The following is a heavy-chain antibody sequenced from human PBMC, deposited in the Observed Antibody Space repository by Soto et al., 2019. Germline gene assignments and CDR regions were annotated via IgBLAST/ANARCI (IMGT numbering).Heavy chain of an antibody. CDR1: GGSFSGYY. CDR3: ARGGFDSSWYWFDP. CDR2: INHSGST. D-gene: IGHD6-13*01. Sequence: SETLSLTCAVYGGSFSGYYWSWIRQPPGKGLEWIGEINHSGSTNYNPSLKSRGTISVDTSTNQFSLKLSSVTAADTAVYYCARGGFDSSWYWFDPWGQGTLVTVSS. V-gene: IGHV4-34*01. J-gene: IGHJ5*02.